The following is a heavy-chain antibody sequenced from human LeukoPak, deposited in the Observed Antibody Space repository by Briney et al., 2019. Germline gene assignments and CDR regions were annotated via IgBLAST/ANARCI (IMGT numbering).Heavy chain of an antibody. Sequence: PGGSLRLSCAASGFTFSSYSMNWVRQAPGKGLEWVAVISYDGSNKYYADSVKGRFTISRDNSKNTLYLQMNSLRAEDTAVYYCAKALPGGYCSGGSCPPFDYWGQGTLVTVSS. J-gene: IGHJ4*02. CDR1: GFTFSSYS. CDR3: AKALPGGYCSGGSCPPFDY. V-gene: IGHV3-30*18. D-gene: IGHD2-15*01. CDR2: ISYDGSNK.